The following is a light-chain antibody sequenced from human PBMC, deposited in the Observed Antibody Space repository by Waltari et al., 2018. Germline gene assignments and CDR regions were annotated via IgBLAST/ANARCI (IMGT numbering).Light chain of an antibody. J-gene: IGLJ3*02. V-gene: IGLV3-25*03. CDR3: QAADYSDDVVM. Sequence: SDDLTQSPSLSVFPGQTATFTCSGDALRKQPVSWYPQKPGQTPVLVIYHDRERPSAIPVRFSGSSTRTTVTLNIKFVHAQDEAVYFCQAADYSDDVVMFGGDTKLTVL. CDR2: HDR. CDR1: ALRKQP.